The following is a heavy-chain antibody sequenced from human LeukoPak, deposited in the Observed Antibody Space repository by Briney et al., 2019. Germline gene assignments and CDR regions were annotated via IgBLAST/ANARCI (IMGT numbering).Heavy chain of an antibody. V-gene: IGHV4-59*01. Sequence: SETLSLTCTVSGGSISSNYWRWIRQPPGKGRVWFGYIYYSRSTTYHPSLKSRVTISVDTPKSQFSLKLSSVTAADTAVYYCSRVEETGHCDYWGQGTLVTVSS. CDR1: GGSISSNY. J-gene: IGHJ4*02. CDR3: SRVEETGHCDY. D-gene: IGHD3-9*01. CDR2: IYYSRST.